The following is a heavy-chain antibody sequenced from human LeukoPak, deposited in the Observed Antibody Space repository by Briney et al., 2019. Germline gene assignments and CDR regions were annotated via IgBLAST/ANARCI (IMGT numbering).Heavy chain of an antibody. CDR2: FDPEDGET. V-gene: IGHV1-24*01. J-gene: IGHJ4*02. Sequence: GASVKVSCKVSGYTLTELSMHWVRQAPGKGLEWMGGFDPEDGETIYAQKFQGRVTITADKSTSTAYMELSSLRSEDTAVYYCARDPTGDPIDYWGQGTLVTVSS. CDR1: GYTLTELS. CDR3: ARDPTGDPIDY. D-gene: IGHD7-27*01.